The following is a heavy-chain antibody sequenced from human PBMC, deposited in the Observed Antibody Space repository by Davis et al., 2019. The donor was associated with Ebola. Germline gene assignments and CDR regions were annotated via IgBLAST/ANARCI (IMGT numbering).Heavy chain of an antibody. CDR3: ARKFDSGGYYLLSDY. V-gene: IGHV1-8*01. D-gene: IGHD3-22*01. CDR2: MNPNSGNT. J-gene: IGHJ4*02. CDR1: GYTFTSYD. Sequence: AASVTVSCKASGYTFTSYDIKWVRQATGQGLEWMGWMNPNSGNTGYAQKFQGRVTMTRNTSISTAYMELSSLRSEDTAVYYCARKFDSGGYYLLSDYWGQGALVTVSS.